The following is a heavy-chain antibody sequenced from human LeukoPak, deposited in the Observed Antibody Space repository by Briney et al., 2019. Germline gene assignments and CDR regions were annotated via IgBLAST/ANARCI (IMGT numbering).Heavy chain of an antibody. V-gene: IGHV1-2*06. J-gene: IGHJ6*02. CDR3: ARSHRLNYYYYGMDV. D-gene: IGHD2-8*01. Sequence: GASVKVSCKASGYTFTGYYTHWVRQAPGQGLEWMGRINPNSGGTNYAQKFQGRVTMTRDTSTSTAYMELSRLRSDDTAVYYCARSHRLNYYYYGMDVWGQGTTVTVSS. CDR2: INPNSGGT. CDR1: GYTFTGYY.